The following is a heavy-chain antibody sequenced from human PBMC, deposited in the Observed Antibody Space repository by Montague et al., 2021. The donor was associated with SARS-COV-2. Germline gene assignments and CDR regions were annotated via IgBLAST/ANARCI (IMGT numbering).Heavy chain of an antibody. J-gene: IGHJ3*02. V-gene: IGHV4-31*03. D-gene: IGHD3-22*01. Sequence: TLSLTCTVSGGSISSGGYYWSWIRQRPGKGLEWIAYIYYSGSTYYXPSLKSRVSISVDTSKNQFSLKLSSVTAADTAVYYCARARTSFFLIVVVINTFDIWGQGTLVTVSS. CDR1: GGSISSGGYY. CDR3: ARARTSFFLIVVVINTFDI. CDR2: IYYSGST.